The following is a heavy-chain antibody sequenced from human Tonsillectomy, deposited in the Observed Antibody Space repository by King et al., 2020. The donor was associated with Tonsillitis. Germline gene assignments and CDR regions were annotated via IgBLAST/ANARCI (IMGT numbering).Heavy chain of an antibody. J-gene: IGHJ6*02. CDR1: GYTFTGYY. D-gene: IGHD3-10*01. CDR3: ASSPRYPMVRGGEGYYYGMDV. CDR2: INPNSGGT. Sequence: QLVQSGAEVKKPGASVKVSCKASGYTFTGYYMHWVRQAPGQGLEWMGWINPNSGGTNYAQKFQGRVTMTRDTSISTAYMELSRLRSDDTAVYYCASSPRYPMVRGGEGYYYGMDVWGQGTTVTVSS. V-gene: IGHV1-2*02.